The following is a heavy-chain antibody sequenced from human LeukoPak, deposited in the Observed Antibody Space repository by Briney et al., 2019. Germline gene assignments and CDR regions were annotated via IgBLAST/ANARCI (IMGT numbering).Heavy chain of an antibody. CDR1: GGSFSGYY. D-gene: IGHD4-17*01. Sequence: SETLSLTCAVYGGSFSGYYWSWIRQPPGKGLEWIGEINHSGSTNYNPSPKSRVTISVDTSKNQFSLKLSSVTAADTAVYYCASDDHTVTTYYFDYWGQGTLATVSS. CDR3: ASDDHTVTTYYFDY. J-gene: IGHJ4*02. V-gene: IGHV4-34*01. CDR2: INHSGST.